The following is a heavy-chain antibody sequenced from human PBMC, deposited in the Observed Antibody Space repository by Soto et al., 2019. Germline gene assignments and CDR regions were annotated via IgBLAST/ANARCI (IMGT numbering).Heavy chain of an antibody. Sequence: SETLSLTCAVFGGSISNSNWWTWVRQPPGKGLDWIGEIFHSGSTNYNSSLMGRVTISVDKANNQFSLKLSSVTAADTAVYYCAHRPIVGAAIWGQGTLVTVS. CDR3: AHRPIVGAAI. D-gene: IGHD1-26*01. CDR1: GGSISNSNW. V-gene: IGHV4-4*02. J-gene: IGHJ4*02. CDR2: IFHSGST.